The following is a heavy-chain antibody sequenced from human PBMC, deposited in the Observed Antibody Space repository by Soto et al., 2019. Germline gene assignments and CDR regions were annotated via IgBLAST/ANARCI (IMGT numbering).Heavy chain of an antibody. V-gene: IGHV3-15*07. CDR2: IKSQTDGGSG. Sequence: EVQLVESGGGLVKPGGSLRLSCAASGFDFSNAWINWVRQAPGRGLEWVGRIKSQTDGGSGDYAAPVKGRFVVSRDDWKNIVYLQMNSLKIEDTAVYYCTTDSRTVTPEVRFYFWGHGTLVIVSS. CDR1: GFDFSNAW. J-gene: IGHJ2*01. D-gene: IGHD3-22*01. CDR3: TTDSRTVTPEVRFYF.